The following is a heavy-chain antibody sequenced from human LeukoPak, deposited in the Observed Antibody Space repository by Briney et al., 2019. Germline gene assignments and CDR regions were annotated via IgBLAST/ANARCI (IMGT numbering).Heavy chain of an antibody. CDR1: GFTFNTYA. V-gene: IGHV3-23*01. CDR3: AKAEGIVVVPSALHA. D-gene: IGHD2-2*01. J-gene: IGHJ5*02. CDR2: ITGSGGST. Sequence: GGSLRLSCAASGFTFNTYAMSWVRQAPGKGLEWVSGITGSGGSTYYADSVKGRFTISRDNSKNTLYLQMNSLRAEDTAVYYYAKAEGIVVVPSALHAWGQGTLVTVSS.